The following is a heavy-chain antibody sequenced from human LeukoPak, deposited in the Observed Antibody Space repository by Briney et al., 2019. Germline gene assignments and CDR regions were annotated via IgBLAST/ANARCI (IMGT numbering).Heavy chain of an antibody. D-gene: IGHD2-21*02. Sequence: PGGSLRLSCAASGFTFSSYAMSWVRQAPGKGLEWVAVISYDGSNKYYADSVKGRFTISRDNSKNTLYLQMNSLRAEDTAVYYCAREGYGGNSDWYFDLWGRGTLVTVSS. CDR3: AREGYGGNSDWYFDL. CDR2: ISYDGSNK. CDR1: GFTFSSYA. V-gene: IGHV3-30-3*01. J-gene: IGHJ2*01.